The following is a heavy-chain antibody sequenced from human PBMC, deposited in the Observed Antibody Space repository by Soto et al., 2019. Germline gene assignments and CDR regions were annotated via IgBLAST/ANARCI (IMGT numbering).Heavy chain of an antibody. V-gene: IGHV1-46*01. CDR1: GYTFTSTW. D-gene: IGHD6-19*01. Sequence: ASVKVSCKASGYTFTSTWMHWVRQAPGQGLEWMGIINPYGGSTTYAEKFQGRVTMTRDTSTSTVYMELSSLRSEDTAVYYCAIEAIAVAGTYYYYGMDVWGQGTTVTVSS. J-gene: IGHJ6*02. CDR2: INPYGGST. CDR3: AIEAIAVAGTYYYYGMDV.